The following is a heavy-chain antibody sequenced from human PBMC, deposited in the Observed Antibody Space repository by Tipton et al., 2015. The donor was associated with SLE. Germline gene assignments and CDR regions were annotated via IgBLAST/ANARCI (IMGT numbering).Heavy chain of an antibody. CDR3: ARSRAADLYYYYYGMDV. CDR1: GGSISSSSYY. J-gene: IGHJ6*02. D-gene: IGHD6-25*01. CDR2: IYTSGST. Sequence: TLSLTCTVSGGSISSSSYYWGWIRQPPGKGLEWIGRIYTSGSTNYNPSLKSRVTMSVDTSKNQFSLKLSSVTAADTAVYYCARSRAADLYYYYYGMDVWGQGTTVTVSS. V-gene: IGHV4-39*07.